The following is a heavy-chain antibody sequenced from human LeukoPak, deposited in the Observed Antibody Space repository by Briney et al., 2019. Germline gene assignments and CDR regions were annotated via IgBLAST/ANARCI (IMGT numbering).Heavy chain of an antibody. CDR2: IYPGDSDT. V-gene: IGHV5-51*01. Sequence: GESLKISCKGSGYSFTSYWIGWVRQMPGKGLEWMGIIYPGDSDTRYSPSFQGQVTISADKSISTAYLQWSSLKASDTAMYYCARQGITMVRGVTDWFDPWGQGTLVTVSS. CDR1: GYSFTSYW. CDR3: ARQGITMVRGVTDWFDP. J-gene: IGHJ5*02. D-gene: IGHD3-10*01.